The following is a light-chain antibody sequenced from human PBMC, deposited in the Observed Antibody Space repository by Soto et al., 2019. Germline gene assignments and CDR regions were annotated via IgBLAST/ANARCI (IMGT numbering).Light chain of an antibody. CDR2: GAS. CDR1: QSVSSSY. J-gene: IGKJ1*01. CDR3: QQYGNSPRT. V-gene: IGKV3-20*01. Sequence: EIVLTQSPGTLSLSPGERATLSCRASQSVSSSYLAWYQHKAGQAPRLLIYGASSRATGIPDRFSGSGSGTDFTLTISRLEPEDFAVYYCQQYGNSPRTFGQGTKVEIK.